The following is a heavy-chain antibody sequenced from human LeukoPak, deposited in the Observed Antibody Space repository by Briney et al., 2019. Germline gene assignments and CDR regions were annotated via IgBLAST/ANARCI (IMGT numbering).Heavy chain of an antibody. CDR1: GFTFTNYW. Sequence: GGSLRLSCAASGFTFTNYWMIWVRQAPGKGLEWVANIKQDGSEEYYVDSVKGRFTISRDNAKNSVYLQMSSLRAEDTAVYYCARGIQLAYWGQGTLVTVSS. CDR2: IKQDGSEE. CDR3: ARGIQLAY. J-gene: IGHJ4*02. V-gene: IGHV3-7*01. D-gene: IGHD5-18*01.